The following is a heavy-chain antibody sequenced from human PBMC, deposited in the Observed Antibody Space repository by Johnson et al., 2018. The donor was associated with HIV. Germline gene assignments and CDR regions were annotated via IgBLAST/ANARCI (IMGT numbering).Heavy chain of an antibody. D-gene: IGHD2-15*01. CDR2: ISYDGSNK. CDR3: ARSKDCSGGSCPDAFDI. CDR1: GFTFSSYA. V-gene: IGHV3-30*04. J-gene: IGHJ3*02. Sequence: QVHLVESGGGVVQPGRSLRLSCAASGFTFSSYAMHWVRQAPGKGLEWVALISYDGSNKYYADSVKGRFTFSRDHSKNTLYLQMNSLRVEDTAVYYCARSKDCSGGSCPDAFDIWGQGTMVIVSS.